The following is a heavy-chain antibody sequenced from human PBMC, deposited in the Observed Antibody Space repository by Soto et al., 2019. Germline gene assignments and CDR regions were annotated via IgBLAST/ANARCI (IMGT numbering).Heavy chain of an antibody. CDR2: IKSKTDGGTT. D-gene: IGHD3-16*02. J-gene: IGHJ4*02. CDR1: GFTFSNAW. CDR3: TTAPPYIRGSYRYRV. V-gene: IGHV3-15*01. Sequence: EVQLVESGGGLVKPGGSLRLSCAASGFTFSNAWMSWVRQAPGKGLEWVGRIKSKTDGGTTDYAAPVKGRFTISRDDSKNTLYLQMNSLKTEDTAVYYCTTAPPYIRGSYRYRVWGQGTLVTVSS.